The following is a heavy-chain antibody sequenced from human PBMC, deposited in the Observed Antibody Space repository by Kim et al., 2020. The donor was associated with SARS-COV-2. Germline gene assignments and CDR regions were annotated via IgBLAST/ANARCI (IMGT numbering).Heavy chain of an antibody. CDR2: ITWNSGRI. CDR1: GFTFGDYA. CDR3: TKDIGYYYMDV. J-gene: IGHJ6*03. V-gene: IGHV3-9*01. Sequence: GGSLRRSCAASGFTFGDYAMHWVRRPPGKGLEWVSGITWNSGRIAYADSVKGRFTISRDNAKNSVYLQMNSLRAEDTALYYCTKDIGYYYMDVWGKGTTVTVSS.